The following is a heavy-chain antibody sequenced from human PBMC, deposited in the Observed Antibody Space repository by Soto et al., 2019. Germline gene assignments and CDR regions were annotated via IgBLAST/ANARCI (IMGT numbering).Heavy chain of an antibody. J-gene: IGHJ4*02. V-gene: IGHV3-33*01. CDR3: ARAGGTTVTGLWHFDS. CDR2: IWYDGTQK. CDR1: GFTFNTYS. Sequence: QVQLEESGGGVVQPGRSLRLSCAASGFTFNTYSMHWVRQPPGKGLEWLAAIWYDGTQKYYADSVKGRFINSRDNSKKTLYLEMNSLRAEDKAVYYCARAGGTTVTGLWHFDSWGQGTLVTVSS. D-gene: IGHD4-17*01.